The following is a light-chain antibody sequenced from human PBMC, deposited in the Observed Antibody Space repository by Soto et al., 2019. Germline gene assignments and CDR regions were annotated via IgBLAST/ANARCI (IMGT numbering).Light chain of an antibody. J-gene: IGKJ4*01. V-gene: IGKV1-27*01. CDR2: AAS. CDR1: QGISNF. CDR3: QRYDSAPLT. Sequence: IQMTQSPSSLSASVGDRVTITFRASQGISNFLAWYQQKPGKVPKLLIYAASTLQSGVPSRFSGSGSGTDFTLSISSLQPVDVATYYCQRYDSAPLTFGGGTKVDIK.